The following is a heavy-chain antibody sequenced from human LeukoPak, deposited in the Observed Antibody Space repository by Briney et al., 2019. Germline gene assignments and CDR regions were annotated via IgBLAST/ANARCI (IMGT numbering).Heavy chain of an antibody. CDR3: ARGDLTFWGFPH. CDR1: GFTFSSYW. J-gene: IGHJ4*02. Sequence: GGSLRLTCAASGFTFSSYWMHWVRQAPGKGLMWVSRVNTDGSHTNYADSVKGRFTISRDNAKNALYLQMNSLRAEDTAIYYCARGDLTFWGFPHWGQGALVTVSS. V-gene: IGHV3-74*01. D-gene: IGHD7-27*01. CDR2: VNTDGSHT.